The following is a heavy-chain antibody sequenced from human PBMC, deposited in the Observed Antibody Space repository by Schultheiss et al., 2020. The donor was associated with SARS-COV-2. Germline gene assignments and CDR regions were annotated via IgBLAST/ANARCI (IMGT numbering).Heavy chain of an antibody. V-gene: IGHV1-8*01. CDR1: GYTFTSYD. J-gene: IGHJ6*02. CDR2: MNPNSGNT. Sequence: ASVKVSCKASGYTFTSYDINWVRQATGQGLEWMGWMNPNSGNTGYAQKFQGRVTMTTDTSTSTAYMELRSLRSDDTAVYYCAGAHPNYYGMDVWGQGTTVTVSS. CDR3: AGAHPNYYGMDV.